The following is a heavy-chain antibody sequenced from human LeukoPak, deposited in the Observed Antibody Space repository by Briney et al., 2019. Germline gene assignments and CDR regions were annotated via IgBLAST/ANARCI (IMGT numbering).Heavy chain of an antibody. D-gene: IGHD6-6*01. CDR3: ATSIDRWPPGPEAWFDP. Sequence: ASVKVSCKASGYTFTGYYMHWVRQAPGQGLEWMGWINPNSGGTNYAQKFQGRVTMTRDTSISTAYMELSRLRSDDTAVYYCATSIDRWPPGPEAWFDPWGQGTLVTVSS. V-gene: IGHV1-2*02. CDR2: INPNSGGT. J-gene: IGHJ5*02. CDR1: GYTFTGYY.